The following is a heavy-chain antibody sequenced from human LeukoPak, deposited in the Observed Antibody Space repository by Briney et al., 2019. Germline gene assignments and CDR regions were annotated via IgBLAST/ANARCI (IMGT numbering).Heavy chain of an antibody. CDR1: GGSISSGSYY. CDR2: IYTSGST. Sequence: SETLSLTCTVSGGSISSGSYYWSWLRQPAGKGLEWIGRIYTSGSTNYNPCLNGRVSISRDTTKNLFSLRLRSVTAADTAVYFCARGRVSSSTWYSTYYYYFYMDVWGKGTTVTVSS. D-gene: IGHD1-1*01. V-gene: IGHV4-61*02. CDR3: ARGRVSSSTWYSTYYYYFYMDV. J-gene: IGHJ6*03.